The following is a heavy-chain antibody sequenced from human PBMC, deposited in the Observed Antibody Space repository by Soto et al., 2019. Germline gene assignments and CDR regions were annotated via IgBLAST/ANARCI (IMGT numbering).Heavy chain of an antibody. J-gene: IGHJ4*02. Sequence: GGSLRLPCAASGFTFGSYGMHWVRQVLDQGLEWVAVISYDGSDKYYADSVKGRFTISRDNAKNSLYLQMNSLRVEDTAVYHCVRSPGWTGDFRGQGILVTVSS. V-gene: IGHV3-33*03. CDR1: GFTFGSYG. CDR2: ISYDGSDK. CDR3: VRSPGWTGDF.